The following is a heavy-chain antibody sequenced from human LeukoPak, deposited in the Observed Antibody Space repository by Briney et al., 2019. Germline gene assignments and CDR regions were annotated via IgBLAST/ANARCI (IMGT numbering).Heavy chain of an antibody. CDR1: GGSINNYY. J-gene: IGHJ5*02. Sequence: TSETLSLTCTVSGGSINNYYWSWMPQPPGKGLEWIGYIYSSGSTNYNPSLKSRVIISVDTSKNQFSLKLSSVTAADTAVYYCARRTLCCGERFDPWGQGTLVTVSS. D-gene: IGHD3-16*01. CDR3: ARRTLCCGERFDP. V-gene: IGHV4-59*08. CDR2: IYSSGST.